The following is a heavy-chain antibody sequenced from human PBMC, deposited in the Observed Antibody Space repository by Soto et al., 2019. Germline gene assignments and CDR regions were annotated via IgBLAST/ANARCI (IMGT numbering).Heavy chain of an antibody. D-gene: IGHD1-26*01. V-gene: IGHV1-8*01. Sequence: QVQLVQSGAEVKKPGASVKVSCKASGYTFTSYDINWVRQATGQGLEWMGRMNPNSGNTGYAQKFQGRVTMTRNTSISTAYMELSSLRSEDTAVYYCAIRRRYSGSYSFYYWGQGTLVTVSS. CDR3: AIRRRYSGSYSFYY. CDR1: GYTFTSYD. J-gene: IGHJ4*02. CDR2: MNPNSGNT.